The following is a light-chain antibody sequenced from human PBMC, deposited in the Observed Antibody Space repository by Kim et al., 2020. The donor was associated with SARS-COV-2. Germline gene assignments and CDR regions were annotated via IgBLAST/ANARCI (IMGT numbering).Light chain of an antibody. Sequence: QSALTQPASVSGSPGQSITISCTGTSSDVGGYNYVSWYQQHPGKAPKFMIYDVSKRPSGVSNRFSGSKSGNTASLTISGLQAEDEADYYCTSYTRSDTWVFGGGTKLTVL. J-gene: IGLJ3*02. V-gene: IGLV2-14*03. CDR1: SSDVGGYNY. CDR2: DVS. CDR3: TSYTRSDTWV.